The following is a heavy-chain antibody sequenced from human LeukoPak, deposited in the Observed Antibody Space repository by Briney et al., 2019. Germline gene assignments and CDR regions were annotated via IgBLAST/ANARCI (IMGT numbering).Heavy chain of an antibody. CDR3: ASRQGSAIFGVVPDQH. CDR2: IYYSGST. J-gene: IGHJ1*01. D-gene: IGHD3-3*01. CDR1: GGSISSSSYY. V-gene: IGHV4-39*01. Sequence: NPSETLSLTCTVSGGSISSSSYYWGWIRQPPGKGLEWIGSIYYSGSTYYNPSLKSRVTISVDTSKNQFSLKLSSVTAADTAVYYCASRQGSAIFGVVPDQHWGQGTLVTVSS.